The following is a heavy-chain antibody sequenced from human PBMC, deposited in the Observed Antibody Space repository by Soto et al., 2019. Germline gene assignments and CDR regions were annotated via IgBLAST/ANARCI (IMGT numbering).Heavy chain of an antibody. CDR2: TYYRSKWYN. D-gene: IGHD3-3*01. CDR1: GDSVSSNSAA. V-gene: IGHV6-1*01. J-gene: IGHJ6*02. CDR3: ARCTRGANYDFLSGYPSPYYYYCMDV. Sequence: SQTLSLTCAISGDSVSSNSAAWNWIRQSPSRGLEWLGRTYYRSKWYNDYAVSVKSRITINTDSSKNQFSLQLNSVTPEDTAVYYCARCTRGANYDFLSGYPSPYYYYCMDVWGQGTRVTVSS.